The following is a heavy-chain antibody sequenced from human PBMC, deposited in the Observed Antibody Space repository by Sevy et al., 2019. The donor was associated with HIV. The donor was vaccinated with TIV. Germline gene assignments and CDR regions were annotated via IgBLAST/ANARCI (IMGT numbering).Heavy chain of an antibody. J-gene: IGHJ4*02. CDR2: INSDESSDGGST. Sequence: GGSLRPSCAASGFTFSTYWMNWVRQAPGKGLVWVSRINSDESSDGGSTRYADSVKGRFTKSRDNAKNALYLQMNSLRAEDTAVYYCASGAGNAEWGYYLDYWGQGTLVTVSS. D-gene: IGHD6-13*01. CDR3: ASGAGNAEWGYYLDY. V-gene: IGHV3-74*01. CDR1: GFTFSTYW.